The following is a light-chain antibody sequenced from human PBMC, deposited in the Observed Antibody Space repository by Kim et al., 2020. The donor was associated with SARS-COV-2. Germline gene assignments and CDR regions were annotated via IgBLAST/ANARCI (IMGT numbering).Light chain of an antibody. CDR2: EAS. CDR3: QQYDGLST. V-gene: IGKV1-5*01. CDR1: HNRNIG. Sequence: GERVTITGRARHNRNIGLAWYQQKPGKAPNLLIYEASTLESGVPSKFSGSGSGTEFTLTINSLQPDDFATYYCQQYDGLSTFGQGTKVDIK. J-gene: IGKJ1*01.